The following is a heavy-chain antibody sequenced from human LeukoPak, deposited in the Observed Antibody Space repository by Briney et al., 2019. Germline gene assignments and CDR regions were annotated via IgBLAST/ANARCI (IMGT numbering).Heavy chain of an antibody. CDR2: IYRSGST. CDR1: GFTVSTNY. CDR3: ARDSGHDAFDI. J-gene: IGHJ3*02. Sequence: GGSLRLSCAASGFTVSTNYVSWVRQTPGKGLEWVSVIYRSGSTYYADSVKGRFTISRDNSKNTLYLQMNRLRAEDTAVYYCARDSGHDAFDIWGQGTMVTVSS. V-gene: IGHV3-53*01.